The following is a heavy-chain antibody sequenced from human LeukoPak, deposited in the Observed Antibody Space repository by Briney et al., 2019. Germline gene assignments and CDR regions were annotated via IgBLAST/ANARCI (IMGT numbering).Heavy chain of an antibody. CDR1: GFTFSSYW. D-gene: IGHD4-17*01. CDR3: AREEVSTVTQFDY. Sequence: GGSLRLSCAASGFTFSSYWMSWVRQAPGKGLVWVSRINSDGSSRFYADSVKGRFTISRDNAKNTLYLQMNSLRAEDTAVYYCAREEVSTVTQFDYWGQGTLVTVSS. J-gene: IGHJ4*02. V-gene: IGHV3-74*01. CDR2: INSDGSSR.